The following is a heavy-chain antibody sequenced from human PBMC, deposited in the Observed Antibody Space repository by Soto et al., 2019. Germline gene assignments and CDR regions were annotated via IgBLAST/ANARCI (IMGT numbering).Heavy chain of an antibody. CDR1: GGSISSSSYY. V-gene: IGHV4-39*01. J-gene: IGHJ4*02. CDR2: IYYSGST. Sequence: QLQLQESGPGLVKPSETLSLTCTVSGGSISSSSYYWGWIRQPPGKGLEWIGSIYYSGSTYYNPSLKSRVTIAVDTAKNQFSLKLSSVTAADTAVYYCARLVDCSGGSCYRLQSYYFDYWGQGTLVTVSS. D-gene: IGHD2-15*01. CDR3: ARLVDCSGGSCYRLQSYYFDY.